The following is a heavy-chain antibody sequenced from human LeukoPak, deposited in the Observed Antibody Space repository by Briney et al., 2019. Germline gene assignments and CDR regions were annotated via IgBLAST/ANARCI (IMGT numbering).Heavy chain of an antibody. Sequence: GGSLSLSCSASGFTFSDYDMHWVRQAPGKGLEYVSAIGSTGASTYYADSVKGRFTVSRDNSKNTLYLQMSSLRAEDTSVYYCVEAVSDGSGYYYGWWGQGTLVTVSS. V-gene: IGHV3-64D*06. D-gene: IGHD3-22*01. J-gene: IGHJ4*02. CDR2: IGSTGAST. CDR1: GFTFSDYD. CDR3: VEAVSDGSGYYYGW.